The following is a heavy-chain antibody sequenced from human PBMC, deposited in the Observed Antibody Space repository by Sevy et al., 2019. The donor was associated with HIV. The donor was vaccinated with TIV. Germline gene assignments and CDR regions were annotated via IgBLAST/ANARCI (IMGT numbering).Heavy chain of an antibody. CDR3: AKDFDWPSGY. D-gene: IGHD3-9*01. CDR1: GFTFSSYW. Sequence: GGSLRLSCEASGFTFSSYWMHWVRQVPGKGLGWVSRIDPDGSRTSYVDSVKGRFTISRDNAKNTLYLQMNSLRGEDTAGYYGAKDFDWPSGYWGQGTLVTVSS. CDR2: IDPDGSRT. V-gene: IGHV3-74*01. J-gene: IGHJ4*02.